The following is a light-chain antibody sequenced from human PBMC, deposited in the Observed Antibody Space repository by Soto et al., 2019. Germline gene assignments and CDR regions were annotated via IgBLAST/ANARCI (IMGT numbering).Light chain of an antibody. V-gene: IGLV2-8*01. CDR3: SSYAASNNLGV. J-gene: IGLJ2*01. Sequence: QSALTQPPSASGSPGQSVTISCIGTSSYVGGYNYVSWYQQHPGKAPKLMIYEVSKRPSGVPDRFSGSKSGNTASLTVSGLQADDEADYYCSSYAASNNLGVFGGGTKVTVL. CDR1: SSYVGGYNY. CDR2: EVS.